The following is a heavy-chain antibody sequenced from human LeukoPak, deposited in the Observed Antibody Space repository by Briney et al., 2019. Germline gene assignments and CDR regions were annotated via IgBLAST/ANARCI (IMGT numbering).Heavy chain of an antibody. J-gene: IGHJ4*02. CDR3: VRAKGAVVPAADDFDY. Sequence: ASVKVSCKASGYTFTSYDINWVRQATGQGLEWMGWMNPNSGNTGYAQKFQGRVTITRNTSISTAYMELSSLRSEDTAVYYCVRAKGAVVPAADDFDYWGQGTLVTVSS. CDR1: GYTFTSYD. D-gene: IGHD2-2*01. V-gene: IGHV1-8*03. CDR2: MNPNSGNT.